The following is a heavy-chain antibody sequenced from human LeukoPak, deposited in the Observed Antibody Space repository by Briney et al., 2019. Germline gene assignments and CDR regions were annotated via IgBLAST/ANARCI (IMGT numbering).Heavy chain of an antibody. Sequence: GGSRRLSCAASGFTFSTYAMSWVRQAPGKGLEWVSALSPSGGITYYEDSVKGRFTISRDNSKNTLYLQMNSLRAEDTAVYYCARGVNYFVLEYWGQGTLVTISS. V-gene: IGHV3-23*01. CDR2: LSPSGGIT. CDR3: ARGVNYFVLEY. J-gene: IGHJ4*02. D-gene: IGHD3-10*02. CDR1: GFTFSTYA.